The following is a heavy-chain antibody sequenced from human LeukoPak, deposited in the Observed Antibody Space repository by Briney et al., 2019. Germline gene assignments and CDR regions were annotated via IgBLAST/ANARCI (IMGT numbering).Heavy chain of an antibody. V-gene: IGHV4-39*01. J-gene: IGHJ4*02. Sequence: SETLSLACTVSGGSISSSSYYWGWIRQPPGKGLEWIGSIYYSGSTYYNPSLKSRVTISVDTSKNQFSLKLSSVTAADTAVYYCATSSGSYYYWGQGTLVTVSS. CDR2: IYYSGST. CDR3: ATSSGSYYY. CDR1: GGSISSSSYY. D-gene: IGHD1-26*01.